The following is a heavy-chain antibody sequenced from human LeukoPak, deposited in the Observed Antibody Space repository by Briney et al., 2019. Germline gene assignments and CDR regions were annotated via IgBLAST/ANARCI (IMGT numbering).Heavy chain of an antibody. D-gene: IGHD1-26*01. V-gene: IGHV3-9*01. Sequence: GRSLRLSCAASGFTFDDYAMHWVRQAPGKGLEWVSGISWNRGSIGYADSVKGRFTISRDNAKNSLYLQMNSLRAEDTALYYCAKDMSERVDAFDIWGQGTMVTVSS. J-gene: IGHJ3*02. CDR2: ISWNRGSI. CDR3: AKDMSERVDAFDI. CDR1: GFTFDDYA.